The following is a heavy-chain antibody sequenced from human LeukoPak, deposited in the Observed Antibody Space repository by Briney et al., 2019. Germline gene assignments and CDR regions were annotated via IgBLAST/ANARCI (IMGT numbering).Heavy chain of an antibody. CDR1: GYTFTGYY. Sequence: ASVKVSCKASGYTFTGYYMHWVRQAPGQGLEWMGWINPNSGGTKYAQRFQGRVTMTRDTSISTAYMEVSRLRSDDTAVYYCARGTNDYCDYWGQGTLVTVSS. CDR2: INPNSGGT. CDR3: ARGTNDYCDY. J-gene: IGHJ4*02. V-gene: IGHV1-2*02.